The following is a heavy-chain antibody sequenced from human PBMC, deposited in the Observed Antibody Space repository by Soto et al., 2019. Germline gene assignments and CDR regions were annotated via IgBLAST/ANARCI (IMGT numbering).Heavy chain of an antibody. V-gene: IGHV1-18*04. J-gene: IGHJ4*02. D-gene: IGHD3-22*01. CDR1: GYTFTSYG. Sequence: ASVKVSCKASGYTFTSYGISWVRQAPGQGLEWMGWISAYNGNTNYAQKLQGRVTMTTDTSTSTAYMELRSLRSDDTAVYYCARDRDMMRYYYDSSRAHWGQGTLVTVSS. CDR2: ISAYNGNT. CDR3: ARDRDMMRYYYDSSRAH.